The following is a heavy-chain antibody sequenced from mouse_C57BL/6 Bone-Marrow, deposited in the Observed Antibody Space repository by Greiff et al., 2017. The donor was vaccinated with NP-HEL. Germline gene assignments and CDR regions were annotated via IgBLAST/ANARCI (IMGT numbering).Heavy chain of an antibody. V-gene: IGHV2-2*01. J-gene: IGHJ3*01. CDR2: IGSGGRT. CDR3: ARNDYYGPFAY. D-gene: IGHD1-1*01. CDR1: GFSLTSYG. Sequence: QVQLQQSGPGLVQPSQSLSITCTVSGFSLTSYGVHWVRQSPGKGLEWLGVIGSGGRTDYNAAFISRLSISKDNSKSQVFFKMNSLQADDTAIYYCARNDYYGPFAYWGQGTLVTVSA.